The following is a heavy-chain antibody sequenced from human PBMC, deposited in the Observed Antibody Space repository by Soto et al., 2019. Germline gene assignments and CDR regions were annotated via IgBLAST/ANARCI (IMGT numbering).Heavy chain of an antibody. CDR1: GYTFTSYP. CDR3: SREVRTISEVVLLDY. J-gene: IGHJ4*02. V-gene: IGHV1-3*01. CDR2: INAGNGNT. Sequence: QVQFVQSGAEVKKPGASVKVSCRASGYTFTSYPLHWVRQAPGQRFEWMGWINAGNGNTRFSPKFQDRVIMTRDTSASTIHMELSSLRSEDTAVYYCSREVRTISEVVLLDYWGQGTLVTVSS. D-gene: IGHD3-3*01.